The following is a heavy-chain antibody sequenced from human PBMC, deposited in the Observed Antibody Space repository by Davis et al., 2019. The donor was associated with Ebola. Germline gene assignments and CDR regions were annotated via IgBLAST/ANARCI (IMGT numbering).Heavy chain of an antibody. D-gene: IGHD4-17*01. CDR1: GFTFSSYW. Sequence: GESLKISCAASGFTFSSYWMGWVRQAPGKGLEWVSYISSSGSTIYYADSVKGRFTISRDNAKNSLYLQMNSLRAEDTAVYYCAREAYGDYNLDYWGQGTLVTVSS. V-gene: IGHV3-48*04. CDR3: AREAYGDYNLDY. J-gene: IGHJ4*02. CDR2: ISSSGSTI.